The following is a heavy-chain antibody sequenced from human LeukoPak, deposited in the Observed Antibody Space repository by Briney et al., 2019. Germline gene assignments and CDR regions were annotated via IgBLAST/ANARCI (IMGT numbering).Heavy chain of an antibody. CDR1: GGTFSGYY. J-gene: IGHJ6*02. D-gene: IGHD5-12*01. CDR3: ARVLATTIYYYYGMDV. V-gene: IGHV4-34*01. Sequence: SETLSLTCAVYGGTFSGYYWSWIRQPPGKGLEWIGEINHSGSTNYNPSPKSRVTISVDTSKNQFSLKLSSVTAADTAVYYCARVLATTIYYYYGMDVWGQGTTVTVSS. CDR2: INHSGST.